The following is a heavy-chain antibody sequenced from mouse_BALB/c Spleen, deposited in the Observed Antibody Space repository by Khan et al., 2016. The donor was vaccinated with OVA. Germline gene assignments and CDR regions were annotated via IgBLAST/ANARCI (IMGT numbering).Heavy chain of an antibody. CDR2: IWAGGST. CDR1: GFSLPSYG. V-gene: IGHV2-9*02. J-gene: IGHJ2*01. D-gene: IGHD1-3*01. Sequence: VQLQESGPGLVEPSQSLSITCTVSGFSLPSYGVHWVRQPPGKGLEWLGVIWAGGSTNYNSALMSRLSISKDNSKGQVFLKMNNLQTDDTAMYYCDRLEDIWGQGTTLTVSS. CDR3: DRLEDI.